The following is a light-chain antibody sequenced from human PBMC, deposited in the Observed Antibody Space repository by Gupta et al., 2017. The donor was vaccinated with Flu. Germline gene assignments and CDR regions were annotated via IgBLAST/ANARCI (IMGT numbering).Light chain of an antibody. J-gene: IGKJ2*01. CDR2: AAS. Sequence: YAASSRATGITDRFSGSGSGTDFTLTISRLEPEEFAVYYCQQYGSKRGSTFGQGTHLEIK. CDR3: QQYGSKRGST. V-gene: IGKV3-20*01.